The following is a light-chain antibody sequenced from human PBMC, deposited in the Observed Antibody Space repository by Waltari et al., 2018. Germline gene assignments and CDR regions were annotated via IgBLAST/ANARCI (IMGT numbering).Light chain of an antibody. CDR2: NND. CDR1: HSTIGSTT. CDR3: AAWDDSLNGWV. V-gene: IGLV1-44*01. J-gene: IGLJ3*02. Sequence: QSALTQPPSASGTPGQRVTMSCSGTHSTIGSTTVNWFQQFPGTAPKLLIYNNDQRPSGVPDRVAGSKSGTSASLAISGLQSEDEADYYCAAWDDSLNGWVFGGGTKLTVL.